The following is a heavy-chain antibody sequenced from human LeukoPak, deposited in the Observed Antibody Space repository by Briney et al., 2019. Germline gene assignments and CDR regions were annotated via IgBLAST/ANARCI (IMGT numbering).Heavy chain of an antibody. V-gene: IGHV3-23*01. CDR1: GFTFSSYA. Sequence: PGGSLRLSCAASGFTFSSYAMSWVRQAPGKGLEWVSAISGSGGSTYYADSVKGRFTISRDNSKNTLYLQMNSLGAEDTAVYYCTKVHIAAAGTFDYWGQGTLVTVSS. D-gene: IGHD6-13*01. J-gene: IGHJ4*02. CDR2: ISGSGGST. CDR3: TKVHIAAAGTFDY.